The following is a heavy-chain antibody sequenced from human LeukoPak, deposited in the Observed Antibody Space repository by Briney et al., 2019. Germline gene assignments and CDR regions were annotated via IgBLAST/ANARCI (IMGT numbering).Heavy chain of an antibody. V-gene: IGHV3-9*03. J-gene: IGHJ4*02. CDR2: FSWNSGSI. CDR1: GFTFDDYA. Sequence: PGRSLRLSCAASGFTFDDYAMHWVRQAPGKGLEWVSGFSWNSGSIGYADSVKGRFTISRDNAKNSLYLQMNSLRAEDMSLYYCAKDMGSGWTEYGYWGQGTLVTVSS. D-gene: IGHD6-19*01. CDR3: AKDMGSGWTEYGY.